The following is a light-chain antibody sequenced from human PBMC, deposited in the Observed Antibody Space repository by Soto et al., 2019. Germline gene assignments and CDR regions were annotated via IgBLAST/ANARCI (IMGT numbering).Light chain of an antibody. CDR3: QQYGNSRWS. CDR1: QSVNSAY. V-gene: IGKV3-20*01. CDR2: GAS. J-gene: IGKJ1*01. Sequence: DIVLTQSPGTLSLSPGERATLSCRASQSVNSAYLAWYQQRRGQGPRLLIYGASSRAAGIPDRSRGSGSGTDFTLTISRLEPEDFAVYYCQQYGNSRWSLGQGTKVEIK.